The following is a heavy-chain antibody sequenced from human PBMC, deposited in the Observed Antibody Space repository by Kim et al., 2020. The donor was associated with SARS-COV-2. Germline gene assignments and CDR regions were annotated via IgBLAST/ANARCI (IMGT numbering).Heavy chain of an antibody. V-gene: IGHV4-59*01. CDR3: ARDLGAYCSGGSCHSGWF. CDR2: IYYSGST. D-gene: IGHD2-15*01. J-gene: IGHJ5*01. CDR1: GVSISSYY. Sequence: SETLSLTCTVSGVSISSYYWSWIRQPPGKGLEWIGYIYYSGSTNYNPSLKSRVTISVDTSKNQFSLKLSSVTAADTAVYYCARDLGAYCSGGSCHSGWF.